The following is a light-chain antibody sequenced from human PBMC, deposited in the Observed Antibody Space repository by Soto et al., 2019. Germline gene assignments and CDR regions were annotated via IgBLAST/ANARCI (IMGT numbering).Light chain of an antibody. Sequence: EIVMTQSPATLSVSPGERATLSCSASQSVSSNLAWYQQQPGHAPRLLIYIASNRGTGIPARFSGSGSGTEFTLTLCSLRSEDFAVFHRQQYNICPLTFGGGTQVEMK. CDR2: IAS. CDR3: QQYNICPLT. V-gene: IGKV3-15*01. J-gene: IGKJ4*01. CDR1: QSVSSN.